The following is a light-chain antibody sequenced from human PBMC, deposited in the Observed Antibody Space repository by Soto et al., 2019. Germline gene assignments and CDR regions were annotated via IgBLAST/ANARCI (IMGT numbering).Light chain of an antibody. CDR1: SSNVGSNY. J-gene: IGLJ2*01. CDR2: DNN. V-gene: IGLV1-51*01. CDR3: ATWDRSLSVYVL. Sequence: QSVLTQPPSVSAAPGQKVTISCSGSSSNVGSNYVSWYRQLPGTAPKLLIYDNNKRPSGIPDRFSGSKSGTSATLDITGLQTGDEADYYCATWDRSLSVYVLFGGGTKLTVL.